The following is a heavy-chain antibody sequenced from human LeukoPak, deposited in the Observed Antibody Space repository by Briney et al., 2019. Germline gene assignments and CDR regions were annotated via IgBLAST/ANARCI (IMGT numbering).Heavy chain of an antibody. J-gene: IGHJ4*02. V-gene: IGHV3-30-3*01. CDR1: GFTFSPYA. CDR2: MSADGNNI. Sequence: GRSLRLSCAASGFTFSPYAMHWVCQPPGKGLEWVAVMSADGNNIYYADSVKGRFTISRDNSKNTLYLQMNSLRTEDAALYYCARDLRKLRYFDYWGRGTLVTVSS. CDR3: ARDLRKLRYFDY. D-gene: IGHD3-9*01.